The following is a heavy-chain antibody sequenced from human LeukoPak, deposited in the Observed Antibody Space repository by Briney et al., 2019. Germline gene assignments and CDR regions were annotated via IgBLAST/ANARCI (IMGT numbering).Heavy chain of an antibody. V-gene: IGHV3-21*01. CDR2: ISSSSSYI. Sequence: GGSLRLSCAASGFTFSSYSMNWVRQAPGKGLEWVSSISSSSSYIYYADSVKGRFTISRDNAKNSLYLRMNSLRAEDTAVYYCATIIAAASVGYWGQGTLVTVSS. J-gene: IGHJ4*02. D-gene: IGHD6-13*01. CDR3: ATIIAAASVGY. CDR1: GFTFSSYS.